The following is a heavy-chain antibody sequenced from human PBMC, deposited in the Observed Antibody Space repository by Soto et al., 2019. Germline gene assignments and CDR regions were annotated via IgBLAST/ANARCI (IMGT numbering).Heavy chain of an antibody. V-gene: IGHV4-34*01. J-gene: IGHJ6*02. CDR1: GDSLRGQS. CDR3: EREDSNGWSGESLDV. CDR2: LDQSGGT. Sequence: SETLSLTCAVVGDSLRGQSWNWIRQSPGKGLEWIGELDQSGGTNYNPSLKSRAIISDDTSKNQFSLTLTSVTAADTAVYYCEREDSNGWSGESLDVWGQGTTVTVYS. D-gene: IGHD6-19*01.